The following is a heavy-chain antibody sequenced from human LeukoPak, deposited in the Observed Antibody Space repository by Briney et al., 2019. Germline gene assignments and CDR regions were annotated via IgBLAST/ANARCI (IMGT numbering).Heavy chain of an antibody. D-gene: IGHD1-1*01. CDR1: GFTFSSYW. J-gene: IGHJ4*02. Sequence: GGSLRLSCAVSGFTFSSYWMHWDRQAPGKGLVWVSRINSDGSSTSYADSVKGRFTVSRDNAKNTLYLQMNSLRAEDTAVYYCARGGTRFDYWGQGTLVTVSS. CDR3: ARGGTRFDY. CDR2: INSDGSST. V-gene: IGHV3-74*01.